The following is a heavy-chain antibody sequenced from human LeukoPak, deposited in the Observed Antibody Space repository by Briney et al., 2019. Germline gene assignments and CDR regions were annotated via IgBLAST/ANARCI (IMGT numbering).Heavy chain of an antibody. CDR2: ISSSSSYI. J-gene: IGHJ4*02. CDR3: ARGVGIIWNPPFDY. V-gene: IGHV3-21*01. Sequence: PGRSLRLSCAASGFTFSSYSMNWVRQAPGKGLEWVSSISSSSSYIYYADSVKGRFTIYRDNAKNSLYLQMNSLRAEDTAVYYCARGVGIIWNPPFDYWGQGTLVTVSS. CDR1: GFTFSSYS. D-gene: IGHD3-16*01.